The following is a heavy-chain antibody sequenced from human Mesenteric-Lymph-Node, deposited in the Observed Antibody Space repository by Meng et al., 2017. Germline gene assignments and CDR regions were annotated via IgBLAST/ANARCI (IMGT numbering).Heavy chain of an antibody. J-gene: IGHJ5*02. CDR2: IDNRGGA. D-gene: IGHD3-10*01. V-gene: IGHV4-4*02. CDR3: ATHFGFSFDP. CDR1: VDSISGTKW. Sequence: QVQLPGSGPGLVKPSGTLSLTCSVSVDSISGTKWWSWVRRPPGKGLDWIGQIDNRGGASYNPSLKSRVTMSVDKSKNQMSLELTSVTAADTAVYFCATHFGFSFDPWGQGTLVTVSS.